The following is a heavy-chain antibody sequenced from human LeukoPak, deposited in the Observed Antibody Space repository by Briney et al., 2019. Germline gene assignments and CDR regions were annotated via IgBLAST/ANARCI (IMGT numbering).Heavy chain of an antibody. D-gene: IGHD2-2*01. J-gene: IGHJ5*02. CDR3: ARGRKARPHIVVVPPGNWFGP. V-gene: IGHV4-34*01. CDR1: GGSFSGYY. CDR2: INHSGST. Sequence: PSETLSLTCAVYGGSFSGYYWSWIRQPPGKGLEWIGEINHSGSTNYNPSLKSRVTISVDTSKNQFSLKLSSVTAADTAVYYCARGRKARPHIVVVPPGNWFGPWGQGTLVTVSS.